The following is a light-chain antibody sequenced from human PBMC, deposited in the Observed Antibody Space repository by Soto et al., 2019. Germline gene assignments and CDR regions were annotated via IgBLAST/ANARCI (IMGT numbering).Light chain of an antibody. Sequence: DIQMTQSPSTLSASVGDRVTITCRARHFISTWVAWYQQKPGKAPKLLIYKASDLERGVPSRFSGSGYGTEFTLTIGSLQPDDFATYYCQQYDSYPYTFGQGTKLEIK. J-gene: IGKJ2*01. CDR2: KAS. CDR1: HFISTW. CDR3: QQYDSYPYT. V-gene: IGKV1-5*03.